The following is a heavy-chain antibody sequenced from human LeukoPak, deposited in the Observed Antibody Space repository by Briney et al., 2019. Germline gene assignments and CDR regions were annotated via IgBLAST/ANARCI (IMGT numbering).Heavy chain of an antibody. V-gene: IGHV1-18*01. CDR3: ARLMYGVNSCDY. J-gene: IGHJ4*02. CDR2: VSANNGNT. Sequence: GASVKVSCKASGYTFTTHPGFSWVRQAPGQGLEWMGWVSANNGNTNYAQKFQGRVTMTIDTSTSTAFMELRSLRSDDTAMYYCARLMYGVNSCDYWGQGTLVTVSS. D-gene: IGHD4-17*01. CDR1: GYTFTTHPG.